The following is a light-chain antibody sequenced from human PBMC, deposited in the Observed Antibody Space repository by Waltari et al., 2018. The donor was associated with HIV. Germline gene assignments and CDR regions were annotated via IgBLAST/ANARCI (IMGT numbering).Light chain of an antibody. Sequence: DIQMTQSPSSLSASVGDRVTITCRASQSITNYLNWYQQKPGKAPRLLIFAGSSLQSGVPARVSASGSGIAFTLTIPSLQAEDCATCYCQQSYSTPGTFSQGTKLDSK. CDR1: QSITNY. J-gene: IGKJ2*01. CDR3: QQSYSTPGT. V-gene: IGKV1-39*01. CDR2: AGS.